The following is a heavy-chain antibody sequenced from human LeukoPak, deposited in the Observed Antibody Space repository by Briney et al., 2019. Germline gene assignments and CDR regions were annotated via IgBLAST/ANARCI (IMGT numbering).Heavy chain of an antibody. CDR2: INHSGST. CDR3: ARGYYDSSGYIV. D-gene: IGHD3-22*01. V-gene: IGHV4-34*01. CDR1: GGSFSGYY. J-gene: IGHJ4*02. Sequence: SETLSLTCAAYGGSFSGYYWSWIRQPPGKGLESIGEINHSGSTNYNPSLKSRVTISVDTSKNQFSLKLSSVTAADTAVYYCARGYYDSSGYIVWGQGTLVTVSS.